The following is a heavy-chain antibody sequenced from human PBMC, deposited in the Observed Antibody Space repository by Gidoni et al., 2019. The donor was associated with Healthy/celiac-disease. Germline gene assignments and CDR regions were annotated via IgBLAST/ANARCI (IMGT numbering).Heavy chain of an antibody. CDR2: ISSSSSYI. J-gene: IGHJ4*02. D-gene: IGHD3-22*01. CDR1: GFTFSSYS. Sequence: EVQLVESGGGLVKPGGSLRLSCAASGFTFSSYSMNWVRQAPGKGLEWVSSISSSSSYIYYADSVKGRFTISRDNAKNSLYLQMNSLRAEDTAVYYCARDDKGSSGYSDYFDYWGQGTLVTVSS. CDR3: ARDDKGSSGYSDYFDY. V-gene: IGHV3-21*01.